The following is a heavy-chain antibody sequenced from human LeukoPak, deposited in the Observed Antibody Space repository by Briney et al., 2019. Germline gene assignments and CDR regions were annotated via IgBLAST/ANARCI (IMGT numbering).Heavy chain of an antibody. CDR1: GGSISSYY. CDR3: ARGARYSRPFDY. D-gene: IGHD6-13*01. J-gene: IGHJ4*02. CDR2: IYYSGST. Sequence: SETLSLTCTVSGGSISSYYWSWIRQPPGKGLEWIGYIYYSGSTNYNPSLKSRVTISVDTSKNQFSLKLSSVTAADTAVYYCARGARYSRPFDYWGQGTLVTVSS. V-gene: IGHV4-59*01.